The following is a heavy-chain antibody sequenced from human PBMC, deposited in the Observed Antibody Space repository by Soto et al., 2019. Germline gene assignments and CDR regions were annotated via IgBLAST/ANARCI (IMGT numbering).Heavy chain of an antibody. J-gene: IGHJ4*02. CDR1: GGSISSQY. V-gene: IGHV4-59*11. CDR3: ARGSSSTASGWYFGS. CDR2: IYYSGST. Sequence: PSETLSLTCTVSGGSISSQYWSWIRQSPGKGLEWIGYIYYSGSTNYNPSLKSRVTISVDTSRKQFSLKLTPVTAADTAVYYCARGSSSTASGWYFGSWGQGTLVTVSS. D-gene: IGHD6-19*01.